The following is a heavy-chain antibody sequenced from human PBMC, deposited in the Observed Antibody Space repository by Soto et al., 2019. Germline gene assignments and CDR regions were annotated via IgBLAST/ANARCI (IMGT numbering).Heavy chain of an antibody. CDR2: ISAYNGNT. J-gene: IGHJ4*02. CDR1: GYTFTSYG. V-gene: IGHV1-18*01. Sequence: ASVKVSCKASGYTFTSYGISWVRQAPGQGLEWMGWISAYNGNTNYAQKLQGRVTMTTDTSTSTAYMELRSLRSDDTAVYYCARDAMVRGVTNFGYWGQGTLVTVSS. CDR3: ARDAMVRGVTNFGY. D-gene: IGHD3-10*01.